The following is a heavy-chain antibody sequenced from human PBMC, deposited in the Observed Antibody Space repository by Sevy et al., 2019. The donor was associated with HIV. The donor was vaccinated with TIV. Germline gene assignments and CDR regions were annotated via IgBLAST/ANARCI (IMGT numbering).Heavy chain of an antibody. CDR2: ISTYNANA. D-gene: IGHD3-3*01. CDR3: ARAGFLEWPYNAMDV. V-gene: IGHV1-18*01. Sequence: ASVKVSCKSSGYTFSDYGISWVRQAPGQGLEWMGWISTYNANANYAQKFQGRVTMTTDTSTSTAYMELRSLRSDDTAVYYCARAGFLEWPYNAMDVWGQGTTVIVSS. CDR1: GYTFSDYG. J-gene: IGHJ6*02.